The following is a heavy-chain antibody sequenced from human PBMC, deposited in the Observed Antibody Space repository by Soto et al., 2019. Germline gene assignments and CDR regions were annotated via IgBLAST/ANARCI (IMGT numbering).Heavy chain of an antibody. V-gene: IGHV4-59*01. CDR1: GGSISSYY. CDR3: ARDGVVAAPAGYYYYGMDV. Sequence: PSETLSLTCTVSGGSISSYYWSWIRQPPGKGLEWIGYIYYSGSTNYNPSLKSRVTISVDTSKNQFSLKLSSVTAADTAVYYCARDGVVAAPAGYYYYGMDVWGQGTTVTVSS. CDR2: IYYSGST. D-gene: IGHD2-15*01. J-gene: IGHJ6*02.